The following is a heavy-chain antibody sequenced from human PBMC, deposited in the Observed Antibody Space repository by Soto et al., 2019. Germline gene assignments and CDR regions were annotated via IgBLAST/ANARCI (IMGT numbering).Heavy chain of an antibody. CDR1: GFTFSRYA. CDR3: AKGRGYCSSTSCYVGSDY. CDR2: ISGSGGST. J-gene: IGHJ4*02. Sequence: EVQLLESGGGVVQPGGSLRLSCAASGFTFSRYAMSWVRQAPGKGLEWVSAISGSGGSTYYADSVKGRFTISRDNSKNTLYLQMNSLIAEDTAVYYCAKGRGYCSSTSCYVGSDYCGQGPLVTVSS. V-gene: IGHV3-23*01. D-gene: IGHD2-2*01.